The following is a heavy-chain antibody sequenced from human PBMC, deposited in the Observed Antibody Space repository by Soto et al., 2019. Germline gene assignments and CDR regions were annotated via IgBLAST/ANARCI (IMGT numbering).Heavy chain of an antibody. D-gene: IGHD2-2*03. Sequence: NPSETLSLTCTVSGGSISSYYWSWIRQPPGKGLEWIGYIYYSGSTNYNPSLKSRVTISVDTSKNQFSLKLSSVTAADTAVYYCARWIFREENWFDPWGQGTLVTVSS. J-gene: IGHJ5*02. CDR1: GGSISSYY. CDR3: ARWIFREENWFDP. V-gene: IGHV4-59*01. CDR2: IYYSGST.